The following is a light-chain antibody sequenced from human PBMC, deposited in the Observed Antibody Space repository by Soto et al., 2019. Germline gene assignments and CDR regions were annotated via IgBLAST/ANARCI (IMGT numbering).Light chain of an antibody. CDR2: GAS. V-gene: IGKV3-15*01. J-gene: IGKJ1*01. Sequence: EIVRTQSPATLSVSQGGSATLSCRASQSSSSSKVAWYQQNPGQAPRLLMYGASNRATGIPARFSGSGSGTEFTLTISSLQSEDFAVYYCQQYDYWPRTFGQGTKVDIK. CDR3: QQYDYWPRT. CDR1: QSSSSS.